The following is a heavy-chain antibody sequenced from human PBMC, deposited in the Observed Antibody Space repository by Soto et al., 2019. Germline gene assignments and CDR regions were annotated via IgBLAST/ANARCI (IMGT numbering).Heavy chain of an antibody. D-gene: IGHD3-10*01. CDR1: GGSFSGYY. V-gene: IGHV4-34*01. CDR3: ARLLGFGEFGHYYYYMDV. CDR2: INHSGST. J-gene: IGHJ6*03. Sequence: SETLSLTCAVYGGSFSGYYWSWIRQPPGKGLEWIGEINHSGSTNYNPSLKSRVTISVDTSKNQFSLKLSFVTAADTAVYYCARLLGFGEFGHYYYYMDVWGKGTTVTVSS.